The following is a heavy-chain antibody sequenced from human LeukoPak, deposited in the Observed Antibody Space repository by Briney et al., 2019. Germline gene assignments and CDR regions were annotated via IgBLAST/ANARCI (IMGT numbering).Heavy chain of an antibody. CDR1: GFTFSSYA. V-gene: IGHV3-23*01. CDR2: ISGSGGST. J-gene: IGHJ4*02. Sequence: GGSLRLSCAASGFTFSSYAMSWVRQAPGKGLEWVSAISGSGGSTYYADSVKGRFTISRDNSKNTLYLQMNSLRAEDTAVYYCAKVGTDMVRGVMPRPIFDYWGQGTLVTVSS. CDR3: AKVGTDMVRGVMPRPIFDY. D-gene: IGHD3-10*01.